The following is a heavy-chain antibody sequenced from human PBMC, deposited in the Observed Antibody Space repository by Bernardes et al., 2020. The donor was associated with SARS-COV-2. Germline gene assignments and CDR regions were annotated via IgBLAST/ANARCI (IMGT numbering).Heavy chain of an antibody. CDR1: GYTFTGYY. D-gene: IGHD3-22*01. J-gene: IGHJ6*02. CDR3: AIPPTNYDRYGMDV. Sequence: ASVKVSCKASGYTFTGYYMHWVRQAPGQGLEWMGLINPNSGGTNYAQKFQGRVTMTRYTSISTAYMELSRLRSDDTAVYYCAIPPTNYDRYGMDVWGQGTTVTVSS. CDR2: INPNSGGT. V-gene: IGHV1-2*02.